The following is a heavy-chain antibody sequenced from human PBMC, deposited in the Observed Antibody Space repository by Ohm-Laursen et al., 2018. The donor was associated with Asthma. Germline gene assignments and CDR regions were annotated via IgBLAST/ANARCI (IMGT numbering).Heavy chain of an antibody. CDR3: ASLGGGIYYYDSRGYVDY. D-gene: IGHD3-22*01. CDR1: GFTFSDFN. J-gene: IGHJ4*02. V-gene: IGHV3-30-3*01. Sequence: SLRLSCAASGFTFSDFNMHWVRQAPGKGLEWVAVISFNSFKINYTDSVKGRFTISRDDSKNTLFLEMNSLRAEDTAVYYCASLGGGIYYYDSRGYVDYWGQETLVTVSS. CDR2: ISFNSFKI.